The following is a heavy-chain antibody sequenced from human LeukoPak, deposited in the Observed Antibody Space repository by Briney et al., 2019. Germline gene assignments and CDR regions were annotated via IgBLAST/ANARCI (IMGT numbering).Heavy chain of an antibody. Sequence: GESLKISCKGPGYRFSTYWIGWVRQMPGKGLEWMGIIYPGDSDTRYSPSFQGQVTISADKSISTAYLQWSSLRASDTAMYYCARHASAFDIWGQETMVTVSS. CDR3: ARHASAFDI. V-gene: IGHV5-51*01. CDR2: IYPGDSDT. CDR1: GYRFSTYW. J-gene: IGHJ3*02.